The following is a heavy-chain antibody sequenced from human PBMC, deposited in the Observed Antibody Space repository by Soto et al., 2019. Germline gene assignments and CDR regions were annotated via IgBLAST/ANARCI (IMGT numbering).Heavy chain of an antibody. Sequence: QVQLVQSGAEVKKPGASVKVSCKASGYTFTSYDINWVRQATGQGLEWMGWMNPNSGDTGYAQKFQGRVTMTRNTSLSTAYMERRSLRSEHTAVYYCAKQGYCSSTRCEPGYCFDYWGQGTLVTVS. J-gene: IGHJ4*02. CDR1: GYTFTSYD. CDR3: AKQGYCSSTRCEPGYCFDY. CDR2: MNPNSGDT. V-gene: IGHV1-8*01. D-gene: IGHD2-2*01.